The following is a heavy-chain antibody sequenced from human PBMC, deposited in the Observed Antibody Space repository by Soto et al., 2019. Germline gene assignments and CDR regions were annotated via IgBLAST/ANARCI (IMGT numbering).Heavy chain of an antibody. D-gene: IGHD3-10*01. CDR1: GFTFSSYG. V-gene: IGHV3-30*18. CDR3: AKEGRPGGMYV. Sequence: QVQLVESGGGVVQPGRSLRLSCAASGFTFSSYGMHWVRQAPGKGLEWVAVISYDGSNKYYADSVKGRFTISRDNSKNTRYLQMNSLRAEDTAVYYCAKEGRPGGMYVWGQGTTVTVSS. J-gene: IGHJ6*02. CDR2: ISYDGSNK.